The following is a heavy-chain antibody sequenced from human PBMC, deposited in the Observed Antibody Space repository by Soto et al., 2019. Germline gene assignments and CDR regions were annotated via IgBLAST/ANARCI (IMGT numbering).Heavy chain of an antibody. D-gene: IGHD3-3*01. J-gene: IGHJ3*02. V-gene: IGHV1-24*01. CDR1: GYTLTELS. CDR2: FDPEDGET. Sequence: QVQLVQSGAEVKKPGASVKVSCKVSGYTLTELSMHWVRQAPGKGLEWMGGFDPEDGETIYAQKFQGRVTMTEDTSTDTAYMELSSLRSEDTAVYYCATDSVLRFLDRTSGGAFDIWGQGTMVTVSS. CDR3: ATDSVLRFLDRTSGGAFDI.